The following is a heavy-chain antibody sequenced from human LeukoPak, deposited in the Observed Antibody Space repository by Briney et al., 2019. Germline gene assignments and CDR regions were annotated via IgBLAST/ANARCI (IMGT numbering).Heavy chain of an antibody. CDR1: GFTFSSYG. CDR2: IWNDGSHQ. CDR3: ARDAIEYGDSHFDW. Sequence: GGSLRLSCSASGFTFSSYGMHWVRQAPGKGLEWVAVIWNDGSHQYYADSEKGRFTISRDNSRNTVYLQMNRLRVEDTAVCYCARDAIEYGDSHFDWWGQGTLVTVSS. J-gene: IGHJ4*02. D-gene: IGHD4-17*01. V-gene: IGHV3-33*01.